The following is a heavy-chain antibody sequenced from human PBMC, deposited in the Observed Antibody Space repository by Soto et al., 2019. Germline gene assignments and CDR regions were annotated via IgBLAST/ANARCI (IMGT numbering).Heavy chain of an antibody. J-gene: IGHJ6*03. CDR3: AGTTSHYWYYMDV. CDR2: TYYRTRWYY. V-gene: IGHV6-1*01. CDR1: GESVACNSAA. D-gene: IGHD1-7*01. Sequence: QTLSLPCVMSGESVACNSAAWDWIRQSPSRGLEWLGRTYYRTRWYYDYAVSVRSRITVNPDTSKNQFSLQLTSVTPEDTAVYYCAGTTSHYWYYMDVWGKGTTVTVSS.